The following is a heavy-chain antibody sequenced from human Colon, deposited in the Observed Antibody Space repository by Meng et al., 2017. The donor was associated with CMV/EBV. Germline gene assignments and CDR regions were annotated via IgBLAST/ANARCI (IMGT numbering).Heavy chain of an antibody. CDR1: GYSFTPYF. CDR2: MLPKTGAL. V-gene: IGHV1-2*02. J-gene: IGHJ4*02. D-gene: IGHD1-1*01. CDR3: IRENWYYDY. Sequence: RVQAGAEWKKAEASLKVSCTASGYSFTPYFIHWVRQAPGQGLEWVGCMLPKTGALDYAQKFRGRINLTTDTSIITAYMELSGLTSDDTAVYYCIRENWYYDYWGLGTLVTVSS.